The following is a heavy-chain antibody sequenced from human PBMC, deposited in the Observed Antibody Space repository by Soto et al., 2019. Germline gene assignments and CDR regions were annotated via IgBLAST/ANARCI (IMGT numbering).Heavy chain of an antibody. J-gene: IGHJ4*02. D-gene: IGHD6-19*01. CDR2: ISYDGSNK. CDR3: AKEITPRSSNGWPFDS. CDR1: GFTFSGYA. V-gene: IGHV3-30-3*01. Sequence: GESLKISCAASGFTFSGYAMHWVRQAPGKGLEWVAVISYDGSNKYYADSVKGRFTISRDNSKNTLYLQMNSLRLDDTAVYYCAKEITPRSSNGWPFDSWGQGTLVTVSS.